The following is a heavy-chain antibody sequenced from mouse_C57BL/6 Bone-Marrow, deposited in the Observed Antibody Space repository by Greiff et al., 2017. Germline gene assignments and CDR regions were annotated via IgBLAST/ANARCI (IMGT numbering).Heavy chain of an antibody. CDR3: ARSFYYYGSPYYFDY. V-gene: IGHV1-18*01. CDR2: INPNNGGT. J-gene: IGHJ2*01. CDR1: GSTFTDYN. Sequence: EVQLQQSGPELVKPGASVKIPCKASGSTFTDYNMDWVKQSHGKSLEWIGDINPNNGGTIYNQKFKGKATLTVDKSSSTAYMELRSLTSEDTAVYYCARSFYYYGSPYYFDYWGQGTTLTVSS. D-gene: IGHD1-1*01.